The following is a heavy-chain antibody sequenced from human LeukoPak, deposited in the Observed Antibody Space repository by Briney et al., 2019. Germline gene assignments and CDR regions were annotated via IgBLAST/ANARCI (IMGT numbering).Heavy chain of an antibody. V-gene: IGHV3-23*01. Sequence: GGSLRLSCAASGFTFSSYAMSWVRQAPGKGLEWVSAITTSGGSTYYADSVKGRFTIPRDNSKNTLYLQMNSPRAEDTAVYYCAKSTVMTTVVTPAFDYWGQGTLVTVSS. J-gene: IGHJ4*02. CDR3: AKSTVMTTVVTPAFDY. CDR1: GFTFSSYA. D-gene: IGHD4-23*01. CDR2: ITTSGGST.